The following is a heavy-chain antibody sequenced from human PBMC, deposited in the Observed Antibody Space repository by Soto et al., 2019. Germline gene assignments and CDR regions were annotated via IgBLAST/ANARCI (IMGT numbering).Heavy chain of an antibody. CDR2: IYYPGLT. V-gene: IGHV4-30-2*06. CDR1: GDSISSGGLS. D-gene: IGHD3-16*01. J-gene: IGHJ5*02. CDR3: ARGKRSITATAGTGWVDP. Sequence: QLQLQESGSGLLKPSQTLSLNCSVSGDSISSGGLSWNWLRQSPGRGLEWIGYIYYPGLTYYNPSLKGRVSMSLDSSENRVSLSLSSVTAADSAVYYCARGKRSITATAGTGWVDPLGPGTLFTVSS.